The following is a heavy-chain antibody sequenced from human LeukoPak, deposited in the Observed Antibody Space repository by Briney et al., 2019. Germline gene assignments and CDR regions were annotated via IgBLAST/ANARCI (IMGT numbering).Heavy chain of an antibody. CDR1: GGSISNYY. Sequence: PSETLSLTCTVSGGSISNYYWSWIRQPPGKGLEWIWYIYYSGSTNYNPSLKSRVTISVDTSKNQFSLKLSSVTAADTAVYYCARRGYCSGDSCYTFDYWGQGTLVTVSS. CDR3: ARRGYCSGDSCYTFDY. D-gene: IGHD2-15*01. V-gene: IGHV4-59*08. J-gene: IGHJ4*02. CDR2: IYYSGST.